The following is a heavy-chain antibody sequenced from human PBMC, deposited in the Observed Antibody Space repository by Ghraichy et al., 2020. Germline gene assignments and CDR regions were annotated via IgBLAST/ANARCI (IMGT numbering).Heavy chain of an antibody. CDR3: ARDPYYYDSSGLFDY. Sequence: GGSLRRSCAASGFTFSSYSMNWVRQAPGKGLEWVSSISSSSSYIYYADSVKGRFTISRDNAKNSLYLQMNSLRAEDTAVYYCARDPYYYDSSGLFDYWGQGTLVTVSS. D-gene: IGHD3-22*01. J-gene: IGHJ4*02. V-gene: IGHV3-21*01. CDR1: GFTFSSYS. CDR2: ISSSSSYI.